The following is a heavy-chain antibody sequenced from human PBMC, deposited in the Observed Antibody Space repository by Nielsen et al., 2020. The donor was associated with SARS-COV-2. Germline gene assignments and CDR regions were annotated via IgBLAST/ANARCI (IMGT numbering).Heavy chain of an antibody. Sequence: LKISCAASGFTFSSYAMRWVRQAPGKGLEWVAVISYDGSNKYYADSVKGRFTISRDNSKNTLYLQMNSLRAEDTAVYYCARVYSSGWYYYYGMDVWGQGTTVTVSS. CDR2: ISYDGSNK. D-gene: IGHD6-19*01. CDR1: GFTFSSYA. V-gene: IGHV3-30-3*01. CDR3: ARVYSSGWYYYYGMDV. J-gene: IGHJ6*02.